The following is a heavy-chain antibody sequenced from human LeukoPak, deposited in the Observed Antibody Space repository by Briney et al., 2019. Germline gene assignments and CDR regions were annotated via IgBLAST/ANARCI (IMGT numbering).Heavy chain of an antibody. CDR2: ISYRGST. Sequence: PSETLSLTCTVSGGSTSSYHWSWIRQPPGKGLVLIGYISYRGSTNYNPSLKSRATMSLDTSKNQFSLKVNSVTAADTAVYYCARLGALYGASENPGRFDYWGQGTLVTVSS. CDR1: GGSTSSYH. J-gene: IGHJ4*02. D-gene: IGHD4/OR15-4a*01. CDR3: ARLGALYGASENPGRFDY. V-gene: IGHV4-59*08.